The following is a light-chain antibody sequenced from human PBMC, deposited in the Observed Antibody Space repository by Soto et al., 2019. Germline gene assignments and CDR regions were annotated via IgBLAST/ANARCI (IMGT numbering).Light chain of an antibody. V-gene: IGLV2-23*01. CDR1: SSDVGSYNL. Sequence: QSALTQPASVSGSPGQSITISCTGTSSDVGSYNLVSWYQQHPGKAPKLMIYEGSKRPSGVSNRFSGSKSGNTASLTISGLQAEDEADYYCCSYAGSSTVVFGGGTKVIVL. CDR3: CSYAGSSTVV. CDR2: EGS. J-gene: IGLJ2*01.